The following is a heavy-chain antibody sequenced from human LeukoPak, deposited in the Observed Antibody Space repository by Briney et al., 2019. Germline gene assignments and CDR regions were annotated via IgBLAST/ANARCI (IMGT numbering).Heavy chain of an antibody. CDR1: GYTFTGYY. V-gene: IGHV1-2*02. Sequence: ASVKVSCKASGYTFTGYYMHWVRQAPGQGLEWMGWINPNGGGTNYAQKFQGRVTMTRDTSISTAYMELSRLRSDDTAVYYCASGYYGSGSYYGRYYYYMDVWGKGTTVTVSS. CDR3: ASGYYGSGSYYGRYYYYMDV. CDR2: INPNGGGT. J-gene: IGHJ6*03. D-gene: IGHD3-10*01.